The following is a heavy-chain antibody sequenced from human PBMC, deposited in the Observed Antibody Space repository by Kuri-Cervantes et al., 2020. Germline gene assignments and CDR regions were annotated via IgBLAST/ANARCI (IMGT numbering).Heavy chain of an antibody. J-gene: IGHJ4*02. V-gene: IGHV2-5*02. CDR2: IYWDDDK. Sequence: TLSLTCTVSGGSISSSSYYWGWIRQPPGKALEWLALIYWDDDKRYSPSLKSRVTTTKDTSKNQVVLTMTNMDPVDTATYYCAHRVVGSASTWNAGTFDYWGQGTLVTVSS. CDR3: AHRVVGSASTWNAGTFDY. D-gene: IGHD1-26*01. CDR1: GGSISSSSYY.